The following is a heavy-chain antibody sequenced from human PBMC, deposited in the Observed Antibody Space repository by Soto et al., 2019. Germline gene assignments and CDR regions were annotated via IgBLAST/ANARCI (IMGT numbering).Heavy chain of an antibody. CDR1: GFTFNHYA. Sequence: VQLLEPGGGLVQPGGSLRLACTASGFTFNHYAMSWVRQAPGKGLEWVSAVSGRGGSTKYADSVKGRFIISRDNSNSTLYLQMDSLRGEDTAVYYCAKDSTVTTSLYFYYYGFDVWGQGTTVTVSS. V-gene: IGHV3-23*01. CDR2: VSGRGGST. CDR3: AKDSTVTTSLYFYYYGFDV. D-gene: IGHD4-17*01. J-gene: IGHJ6*01.